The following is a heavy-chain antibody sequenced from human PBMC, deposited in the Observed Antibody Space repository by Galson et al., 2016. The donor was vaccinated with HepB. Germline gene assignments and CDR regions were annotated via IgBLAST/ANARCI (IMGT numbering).Heavy chain of an antibody. Sequence: ETLSLTCAVSGGSISNNYWWSWVRQSPGEGLEWIGEIYQTGTANYNPSFPSQATISVDKSKNEISLRLGSVTAADTAVYYCTRGTLGTTAIMAFDYWGQGTLVSVS. CDR3: TRGTLGTTAIMAFDY. V-gene: IGHV4-4*02. D-gene: IGHD1-1*01. J-gene: IGHJ4*02. CDR2: IYQTGTA. CDR1: GGSISNNYW.